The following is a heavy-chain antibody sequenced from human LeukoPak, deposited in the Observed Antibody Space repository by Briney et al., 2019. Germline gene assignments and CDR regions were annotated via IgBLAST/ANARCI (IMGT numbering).Heavy chain of an antibody. V-gene: IGHV4-61*02. J-gene: IGHJ4*02. CDR3: ARDSMVRGVIPYN. CDR2: IYTSGST. Sequence: SETLSLTCTVSGGSISSGSYYWSWIRQPAGKGLEWIGRIYTSGSTNYNPSLKSRVTISVDTSKNQFSLKLSSVTAADTAVYYCARDSMVRGVIPYNWGQGTLVTVSS. CDR1: GGSISSGSYY. D-gene: IGHD3-10*01.